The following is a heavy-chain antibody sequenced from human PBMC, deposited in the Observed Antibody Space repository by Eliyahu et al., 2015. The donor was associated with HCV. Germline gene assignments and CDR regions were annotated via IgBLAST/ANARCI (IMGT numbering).Heavy chain of an antibody. CDR1: GGSFSGYY. Sequence: QVQLQQWGAGLLKPSETLSLTCAVYGGSFSGYYWSWIRQPPGKGLEWIGEINHSGSTNYNPSLKSRVTISVDTSKNQFSLKLSSVTAADTAVYYCARLSSDSSGYPFDYWGQGTLVTVSS. CDR3: ARLSSDSSGYPFDY. J-gene: IGHJ4*02. CDR2: INHSGST. V-gene: IGHV4-34*01. D-gene: IGHD3-22*01.